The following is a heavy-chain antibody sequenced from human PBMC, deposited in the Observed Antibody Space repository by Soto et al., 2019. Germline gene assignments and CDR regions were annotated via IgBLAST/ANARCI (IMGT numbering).Heavy chain of an antibody. D-gene: IGHD1-26*01. Sequence: QVQLQESGPGLVKPSETLSLTCTVSGGSISSYYWSWIRQPPGKGLEWIGYIYYSGGTNYNPSLKSRVTISVDSAKNHFSLKLSSVTAADTAVYYCARRYGGNLDYWGQGTLVTVSS. J-gene: IGHJ4*02. V-gene: IGHV4-59*08. CDR2: IYYSGGT. CDR3: ARRYGGNLDY. CDR1: GGSISSYY.